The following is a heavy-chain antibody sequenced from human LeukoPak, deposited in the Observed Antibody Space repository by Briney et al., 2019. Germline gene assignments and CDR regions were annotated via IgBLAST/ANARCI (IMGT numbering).Heavy chain of an antibody. CDR1: GDSVSSNNGA. Sequence: SQTLSLTCAISGDSVSSNNGAWNWIRQSPSRGLEWLGRTYYRSKWYSDYAVSMGGRITINPDTSKNHFSLQLNSATPDDTAVYYCARDLGNSGWYTFDYWGQGTLVTVSS. CDR3: ARDLGNSGWYTFDY. V-gene: IGHV6-1*01. J-gene: IGHJ4*02. D-gene: IGHD6-19*01. CDR2: TYYRSKWYS.